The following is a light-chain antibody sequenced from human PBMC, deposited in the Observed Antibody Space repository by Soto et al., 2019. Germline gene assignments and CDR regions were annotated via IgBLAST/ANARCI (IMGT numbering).Light chain of an antibody. Sequence: EIVLTQSPGTLSLSPGERATLSCRASQSVSSSYLAWYQQKAGQAPRLLIYGASSRATGIPDRFSGSGSGTDFTLTISRLEPEDFAVYYCQQYVWSPPYTFGQGTKLEIK. CDR1: QSVSSSY. V-gene: IGKV3-20*01. CDR3: QQYVWSPPYT. CDR2: GAS. J-gene: IGKJ2*01.